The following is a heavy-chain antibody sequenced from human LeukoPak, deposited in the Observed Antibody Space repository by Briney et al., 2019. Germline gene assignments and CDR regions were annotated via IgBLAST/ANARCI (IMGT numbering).Heavy chain of an antibody. V-gene: IGHV4-4*07. CDR3: ARRSLYYYDSSGYYSAFDI. CDR2: IYTSGST. D-gene: IGHD3-22*01. J-gene: IGHJ3*02. CDR1: GGSISSYY. Sequence: SETLSLTCTVSGGSISSYYWSWIRQPAGKGLEWIGRIYTSGSTNYNPSLKSRVTMSVDTSKNQFSLKLSSVTAADTAVYYCARRSLYYYDSSGYYSAFDIWGQGTMVTVSS.